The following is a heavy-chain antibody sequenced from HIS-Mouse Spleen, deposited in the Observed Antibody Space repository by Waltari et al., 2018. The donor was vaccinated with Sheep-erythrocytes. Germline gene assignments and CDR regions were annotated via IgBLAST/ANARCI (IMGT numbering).Heavy chain of an antibody. D-gene: IGHD3-3*01. Sequence: QVTLKESGPVLVKPTETLTLTCTVSGFSLRNARMGVSWIRQPPGKAREWLAHIFSNDEKSYSPSLKSRLTISKDTSKSQVVLTMTNMDPVDTATYYCARITSYYDFWSTYNKDYFDYWGQGTLVTVSS. CDR2: IFSNDEK. V-gene: IGHV2-26*01. J-gene: IGHJ4*02. CDR3: ARITSYYDFWSTYNKDYFDY. CDR1: GFSLRNARMG.